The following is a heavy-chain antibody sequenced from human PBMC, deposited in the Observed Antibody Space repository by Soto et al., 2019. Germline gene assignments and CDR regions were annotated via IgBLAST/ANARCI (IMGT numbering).Heavy chain of an antibody. CDR1: GFTFSDHY. J-gene: IGHJ4*02. V-gene: IGHV3-72*01. CDR2: IRNKANSYTT. D-gene: IGHD2-2*01. CDR3: AVVVVPAVRDSFDG. Sequence: GGALRLSCAASGFTFSDHYMDLVRQAPGKGLEWVGRIRNKANSYTTDYAASVKGRFTISRDDSKNSLYLQMNSLRNEDTAVYYCAVVVVPAVRDSFDGWGQGTLVTVSS.